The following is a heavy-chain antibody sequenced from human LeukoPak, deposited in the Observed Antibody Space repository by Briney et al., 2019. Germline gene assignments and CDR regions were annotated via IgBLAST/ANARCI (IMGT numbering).Heavy chain of an antibody. CDR1: GGSISSYY. J-gene: IGHJ5*02. CDR2: IYTSGST. Sequence: SETLSLTCTVSGGSISSYYWSWIRQPPGKGLEWIGYIYTSGSTNYNPSLKSRVTISVDTSKNQFSLKLSSVTAADTAVYYCARLGLVNRSSSNNNWFDPWGQGTLVTVSS. V-gene: IGHV4-4*09. D-gene: IGHD6-6*01. CDR3: ARLGLVNRSSSNNNWFDP.